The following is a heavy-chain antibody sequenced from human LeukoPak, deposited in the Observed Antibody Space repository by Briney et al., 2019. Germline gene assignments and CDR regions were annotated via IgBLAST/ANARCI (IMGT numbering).Heavy chain of an antibody. J-gene: IGHJ4*02. CDR3: AKDQRRQQLVPFDY. CDR2: ISYDGSNK. V-gene: IGHV3-30*01. D-gene: IGHD6-13*01. Sequence: GSLRLSCAASGFTFSSYAMHWVRQAPGKGLEWVAVISYDGSNKYYADSVKGRFTISRDNSKNTLYLQMNSLRAEDTAVYYCAKDQRRQQLVPFDYWGQGTLVTVSS. CDR1: GFTFSSYA.